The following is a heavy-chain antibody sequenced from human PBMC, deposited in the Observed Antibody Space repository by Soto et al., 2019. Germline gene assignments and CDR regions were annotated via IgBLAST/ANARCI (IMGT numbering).Heavy chain of an antibody. D-gene: IGHD1-7*01. CDR2: ISYDGSNK. CDR3: AKARGPLELNWFDP. V-gene: IGHV3-30*18. J-gene: IGHJ5*02. CDR1: GFTFSSYG. Sequence: QVQLVESGGGVVQPGRSLRLSCAASGFTFSSYGMHWVRQAPGKGLEWVAVISYDGSNKYYADSVKGRFTISRDNSKNTLYLQMNSLRAEGTAVYYCAKARGPLELNWFDPWGQGTLVTVSS.